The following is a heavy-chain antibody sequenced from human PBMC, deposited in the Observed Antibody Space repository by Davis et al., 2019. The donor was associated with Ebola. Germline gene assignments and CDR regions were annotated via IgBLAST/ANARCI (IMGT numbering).Heavy chain of an antibody. CDR1: GFSLSTRGVG. Sequence: SGPTLVKPTQTLTLTCTFSGFSLSTRGVGVGWIRQPPGKALEWLARIDWDDDNFYSTSLKTRLTISKDTSKNQVVLTMTNMDPVDTATYYCAHIRLATTIFGVNYFDYWGQGTLVTVSS. D-gene: IGHD3-3*01. CDR3: AHIRLATTIFGVNYFDY. V-gene: IGHV2-70*12. J-gene: IGHJ4*02. CDR2: IDWDDDN.